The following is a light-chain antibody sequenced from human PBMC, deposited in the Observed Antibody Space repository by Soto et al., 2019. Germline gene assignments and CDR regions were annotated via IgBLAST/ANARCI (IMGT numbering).Light chain of an antibody. J-gene: IGKJ5*01. CDR3: QEHASI. CDR2: DAY. Sequence: ENVLTQSPGTVSLSPGERATLSCRASQSVASSYLAWYQQRPGQAPRLLIYDAYNRATGIPPRFSGSGSGTDFTLTISRLEPEDFAVYYCQEHASIFGQGTRREIK. CDR1: QSVASSY. V-gene: IGKV3-20*01.